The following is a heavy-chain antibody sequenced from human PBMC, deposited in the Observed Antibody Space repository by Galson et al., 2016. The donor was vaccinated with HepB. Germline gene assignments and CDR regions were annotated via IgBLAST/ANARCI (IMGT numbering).Heavy chain of an antibody. CDR2: INNNGIGT. Sequence: SLRLSCAASGFTFSTYAMSWVRQAPGKGLQCVSGINNNGIGTYYADSVKGRFTISRDNSKNTVYLQMNSLRAEDTALYYCAKKGAGYSLWGQGTLVTVSS. CDR3: AKKGAGYSL. V-gene: IGHV3-23*01. D-gene: IGHD2-21*01. J-gene: IGHJ4*02. CDR1: GFTFSTYA.